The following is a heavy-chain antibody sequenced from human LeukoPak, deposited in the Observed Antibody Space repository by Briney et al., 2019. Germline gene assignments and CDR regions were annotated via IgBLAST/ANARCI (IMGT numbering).Heavy chain of an antibody. CDR1: GFTFSSYS. D-gene: IGHD3-22*01. CDR3: ARCTYDSSGYYYFDY. V-gene: IGHV3-21*01. J-gene: IGHJ4*02. Sequence: GGSLRLSCAASGFTFSSYSMNWVRQAPGKGLEWVSSISSSSSYIYYADSVKGRFTISRDNAKNSPYLQMNSLRAEDTAVYYCARCTYDSSGYYYFDYWGQGTLVTVSS. CDR2: ISSSSSYI.